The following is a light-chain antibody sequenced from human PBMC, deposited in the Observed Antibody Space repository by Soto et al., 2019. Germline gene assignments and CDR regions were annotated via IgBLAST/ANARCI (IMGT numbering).Light chain of an antibody. J-gene: IGKJ3*01. CDR3: QQYYSTPLT. Sequence: DIAMTQSPDSLAVSLGERATINCKSSQSVLYSSNNKNYLAWYQQKSGQPPKLLIYWASTRESGVPDRFSGSGSGTDFTLTISSLQAEDVAVYYCQQYYSTPLTFGPGTKVDIK. V-gene: IGKV4-1*01. CDR2: WAS. CDR1: QSVLYSSNNKNY.